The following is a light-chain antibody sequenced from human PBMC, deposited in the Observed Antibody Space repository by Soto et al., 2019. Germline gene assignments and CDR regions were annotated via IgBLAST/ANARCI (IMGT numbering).Light chain of an antibody. Sequence: QSVLTQPPSVSGAPGQRVTISCTGSSSNIGAGYDVHWYQQFPTTAPKLLIYGNSNRPSGVPDRFSGSKSGTSASLAITGLQAEDEADYYCQSYDSSLSAPVVFGGGTKVTVL. V-gene: IGLV1-40*01. J-gene: IGLJ2*01. CDR3: QSYDSSLSAPVV. CDR2: GNS. CDR1: SSNIGAGYD.